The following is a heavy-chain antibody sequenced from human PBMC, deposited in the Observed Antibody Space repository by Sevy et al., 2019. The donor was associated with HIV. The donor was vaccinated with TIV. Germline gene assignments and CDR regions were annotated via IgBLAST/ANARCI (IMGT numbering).Heavy chain of an antibody. D-gene: IGHD3-10*01. CDR2: MRQDGCET. J-gene: IGHJ4*02. Sequence: GGSLRLSCEASGFSFSDYWMTWVRQAPGKGLEWVANMRQDGCETYYVDSVKGRFTVSRDNAKNSLWMQMNSLRAEDTAVYYCARGIFGSGSRLGLGYWGQGTLVTVSS. CDR3: ARGIFGSGSRLGLGY. V-gene: IGHV3-7*03. CDR1: GFSFSDYW.